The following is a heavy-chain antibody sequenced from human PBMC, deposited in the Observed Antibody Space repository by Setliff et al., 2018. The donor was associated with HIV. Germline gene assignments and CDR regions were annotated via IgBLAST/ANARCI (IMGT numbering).Heavy chain of an antibody. CDR1: GYSISSGYY. Sequence: SETLSLTCAVSGYSISSGYYWGWIRQPPGKGLEWSGSIYHSGSTIYNPSLKSRVTISVDTSKNQFSLKLSSVTAADTAVYYCARRPYYFDSWGQGTLVTVSS. CDR2: IYHSGST. V-gene: IGHV4-38-2*01. J-gene: IGHJ4*02. CDR3: ARRPYYFDS. D-gene: IGHD6-6*01.